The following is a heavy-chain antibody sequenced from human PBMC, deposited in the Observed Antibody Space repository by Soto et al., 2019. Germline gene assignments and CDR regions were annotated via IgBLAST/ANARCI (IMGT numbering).Heavy chain of an antibody. CDR1: GGSISSYY. J-gene: IGHJ4*02. CDR3: PSGSGTSDDDFCSGYPVYFDY. D-gene: IGHD3-3*01. CDR2: IYYSGST. Sequence: PSETLSLTCTVSGGSISSYYWSWIRQPPGKGLEWIGYIYYSGSTNYNPSLKSRVTISVDTSKNQFSLKLSSVTAADTAVYYCPSGSGTSDDDFCSGYPVYFDYWGQGTLDNVSS. V-gene: IGHV4-59*01.